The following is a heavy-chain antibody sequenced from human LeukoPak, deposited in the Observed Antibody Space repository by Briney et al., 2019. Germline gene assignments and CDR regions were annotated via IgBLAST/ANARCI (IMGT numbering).Heavy chain of an antibody. D-gene: IGHD2-15*01. J-gene: IGHJ4*02. CDR3: AKQLGYCSDGSCYFPY. CDR1: GFTFSSSA. CDR2: ISNNGGYT. Sequence: GGSLRLSCAASGFTFSSSAMSWVRQAPGKRLEWVSAISNNGGYTYYADSVQGRFTISRDNSKSTLCLQMNSLRAEDTAVYYCAKQLGYCSDGSCYFPYWGQGTLVTVSS. V-gene: IGHV3-23*01.